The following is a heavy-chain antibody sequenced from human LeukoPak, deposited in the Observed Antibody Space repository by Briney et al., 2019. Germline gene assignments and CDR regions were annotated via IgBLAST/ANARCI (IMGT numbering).Heavy chain of an antibody. CDR2: INHSGST. CDR1: GGSFSGYY. V-gene: IGHV4-34*01. CDR3: ARGNWNYASFWFDP. J-gene: IGHJ5*02. D-gene: IGHD1-7*01. Sequence: SETLSLTCAVYGGSFSGYYWSWIRQPPGKGLEWIGEINHSGSTNYNPSLKSRVSISVETSKNQFSLKLSSVTAADTAVYYCARGNWNYASFWFDPWGQGTLVTVSS.